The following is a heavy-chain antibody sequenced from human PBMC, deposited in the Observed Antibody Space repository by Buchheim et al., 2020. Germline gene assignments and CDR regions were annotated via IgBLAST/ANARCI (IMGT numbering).Heavy chain of an antibody. V-gene: IGHV5-51*01. Sequence: EVQLVQSGAEVKKSGESLKISCKTSGYSFTSHWIGWVRQMPGRGLEWVGNIYPKHFDVRYSPSFQGQVIISVDTSPATAYLQWSSLRASDTATYFCVRRSFSGDFGGWFDPWGQGTL. CDR3: VRRSFSGDFGGWFDP. J-gene: IGHJ5*02. CDR2: IYPKHFDV. D-gene: IGHD3-16*01. CDR1: GYSFTSHW.